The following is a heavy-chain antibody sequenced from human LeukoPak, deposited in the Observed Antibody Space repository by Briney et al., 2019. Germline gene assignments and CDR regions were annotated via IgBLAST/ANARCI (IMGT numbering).Heavy chain of an antibody. Sequence: EGSLRLSCAASGFTFSNAWMRWVRQAPGKGLEWVGRIKSKTDGGTTDYAAPVKGIFTISRDDSKNTLYLQMNSLKTEDTAVYYCTTDLDALGSYYYYYMDVWGKGTTVTVSS. CDR1: GFTFSNAW. D-gene: IGHD6-6*01. CDR2: IKSKTDGGTT. J-gene: IGHJ6*03. CDR3: TTDLDALGSYYYYYMDV. V-gene: IGHV3-15*01.